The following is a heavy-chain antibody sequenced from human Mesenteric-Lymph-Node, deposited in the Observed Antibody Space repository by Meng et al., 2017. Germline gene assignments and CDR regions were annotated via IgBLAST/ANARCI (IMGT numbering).Heavy chain of an antibody. D-gene: IGHD3-10*01. CDR2: IWYDGSNK. CDR3: AREGAGLLWFGELPRHYYYYGMDV. Sequence: GESLKISCAASGFTFSSYGMHWVRQAPGKGLEWVAVIWYDGSNKYYADSVKGRFTISRDNSKNTLYLQMNSLRAEDTAVYYCAREGAGLLWFGELPRHYYYYGMDVWGQGTLVTVSS. J-gene: IGHJ6*02. CDR1: GFTFSSYG. V-gene: IGHV3-33*08.